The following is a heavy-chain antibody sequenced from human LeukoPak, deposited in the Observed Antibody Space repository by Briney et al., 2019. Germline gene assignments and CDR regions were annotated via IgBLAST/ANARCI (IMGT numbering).Heavy chain of an antibody. D-gene: IGHD3-10*01. CDR2: IEQHGNEK. J-gene: IGHJ5*02. CDR3: AGGDYYGSGSARRHWFDP. V-gene: IGHV3-7*04. Sequence: GGSLRLSCSASGFTFSSYCMNWVRQAPGKGLEWVANIEQHGNEKYYMDSVKGRFTISRDNAKNSPYLEMNSLRAEDTAVYYCAGGDYYGSGSARRHWFDPWGQGTLATVSS. CDR1: GFTFSSYC.